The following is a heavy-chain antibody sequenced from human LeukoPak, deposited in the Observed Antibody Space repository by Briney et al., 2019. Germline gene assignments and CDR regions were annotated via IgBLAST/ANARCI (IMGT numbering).Heavy chain of an antibody. CDR1: GYTFTSYD. J-gene: IGHJ4*02. CDR3: ARGKRTIFGLGISYYFDY. Sequence: ASVKVSCKASGYTFTSYDINWVRQATEQGLEWMGWMNPNSGNTGYAQKFQGRVTMTRNTSISTAYMELSSLRSEDTAVYYCARGKRTIFGLGISYYFDYWGQGTLVTVSS. D-gene: IGHD3/OR15-3a*01. CDR2: MNPNSGNT. V-gene: IGHV1-8*01.